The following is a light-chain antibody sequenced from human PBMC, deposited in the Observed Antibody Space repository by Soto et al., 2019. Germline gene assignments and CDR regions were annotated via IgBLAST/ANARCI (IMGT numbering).Light chain of an antibody. CDR1: SSDVGGYNY. Sequence: QSALTQPPSASGSPGQSVTISCTGTSSDVGGYNYVSWYQQHPGKAPKLMIYEVSKRPSGVPDRFSGSKSGNTASLTVSGLQAEDEADDYCSSYAGSNNLNVFGTGTKLTVL. V-gene: IGLV2-8*01. J-gene: IGLJ1*01. CDR3: SSYAGSNNLNV. CDR2: EVS.